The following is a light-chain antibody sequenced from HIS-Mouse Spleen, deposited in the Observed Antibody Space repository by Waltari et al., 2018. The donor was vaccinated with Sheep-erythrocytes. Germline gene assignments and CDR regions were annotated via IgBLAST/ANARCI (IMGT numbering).Light chain of an antibody. J-gene: IGKJ2*01. CDR3: LQDYNFPYT. Sequence: AIQMTQSPSSLSASVGDRVTITCRASQGSRNDLGWYQQKPGKAPKLLLYAASSLQSGVPSRFSGSGSGTDFTLTISSLQPEDFATYYCLQDYNFPYTFGQGTKLEIK. CDR1: QGSRND. CDR2: AAS. V-gene: IGKV1-6*01.